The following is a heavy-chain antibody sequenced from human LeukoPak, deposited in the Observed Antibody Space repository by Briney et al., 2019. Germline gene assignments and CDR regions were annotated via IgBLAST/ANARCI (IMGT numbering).Heavy chain of an antibody. V-gene: IGHV3-30-3*01. CDR3: ARDYDFWSGYYTPDY. J-gene: IGHJ4*02. Sequence: PGGSLRLSCAASGFTFSSYAMHWVRQAPGKGLEWVAVISYDGSNKYYADSVKGRFTISRDNSKNTLYLQMNSLRAEDTAVYYCARDYDFWSGYYTPDYWGQGTLVTVSS. CDR1: GFTFSSYA. D-gene: IGHD3-3*01. CDR2: ISYDGSNK.